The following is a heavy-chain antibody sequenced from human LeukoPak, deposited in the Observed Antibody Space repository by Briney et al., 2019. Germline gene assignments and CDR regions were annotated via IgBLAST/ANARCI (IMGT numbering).Heavy chain of an antibody. D-gene: IGHD6-19*01. Sequence: SETLSLTCTVSGGSIRSYYWSWIRQPPGKGLEWIGYIYYSGSTNYNPSLKSRVTISVDTSKNQFSLKLSSVTAADTAVYYCARDLGYSSGWYDIWGQGTMVTVSS. CDR2: IYYSGST. CDR1: GGSIRSYY. J-gene: IGHJ3*02. V-gene: IGHV4-59*01. CDR3: ARDLGYSSGWYDI.